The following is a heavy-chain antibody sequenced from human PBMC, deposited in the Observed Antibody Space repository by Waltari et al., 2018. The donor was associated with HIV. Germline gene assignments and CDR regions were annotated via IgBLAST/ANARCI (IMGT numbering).Heavy chain of an antibody. CDR3: ARDVRGATTNLYDY. Sequence: QLQLQESGPGLVKPSETLSLTCTVSGGSISSSSYYWGWIRQPPGKGLEWIGSIYYSGSTYYNPSLKSRVTISVDTSKNQFSLKLSSVTAADTAVYYCARDVRGATTNLYDYWGQGTLVTVSS. CDR2: IYYSGST. D-gene: IGHD1-26*01. CDR1: GGSISSSSYY. J-gene: IGHJ4*02. V-gene: IGHV4-39*07.